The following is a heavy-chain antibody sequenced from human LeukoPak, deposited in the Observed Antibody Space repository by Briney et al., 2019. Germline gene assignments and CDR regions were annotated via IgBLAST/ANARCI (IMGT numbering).Heavy chain of an antibody. CDR1: GGSISSYY. CDR2: IYYSGST. J-gene: IGHJ5*02. Sequence: SETLSLTCTVSGGSISSYYCSWIRQPPGKGLEWIGYIYYSGSTNSNPSLKSRVTISVDTSKTQFSLKLSSVTAADTAVYYCARGYSSSWFDDGVSLNWFDPWGQGTLVTVSS. CDR3: ARGYSSSWFDDGVSLNWFDP. D-gene: IGHD6-13*01. V-gene: IGHV4-59*01.